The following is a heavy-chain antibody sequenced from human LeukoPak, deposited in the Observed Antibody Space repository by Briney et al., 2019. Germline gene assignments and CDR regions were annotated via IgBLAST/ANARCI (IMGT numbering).Heavy chain of an antibody. CDR3: ARARAIFGVVILDY. V-gene: IGHV4-59*01. CDR1: GGSISSYY. D-gene: IGHD3-3*01. Sequence: SETLSLTCTVSGGSISSYYWSWIRRPPGKGLEWIGYIYYSGSTNYNPSLKSRVTISVDTSKNQFSLKLSSVTAADTAVYYCARARAIFGVVILDYWGQGTLVTVSS. CDR2: IYYSGST. J-gene: IGHJ4*02.